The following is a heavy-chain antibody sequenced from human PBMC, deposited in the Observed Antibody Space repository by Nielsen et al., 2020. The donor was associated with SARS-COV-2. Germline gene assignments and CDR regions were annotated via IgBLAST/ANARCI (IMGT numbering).Heavy chain of an antibody. V-gene: IGHV3-23*01. D-gene: IGHD3-22*01. J-gene: IGHJ4*02. Sequence: GESLKISCAASGFTFSSYWMSWVRQAPGKGLEWVSAISGSGGSTYYADSVKGRFTISRDNSKNTLYLQMNSLRAEDTAVYYCAEDMGVTMIVVALDYWGQGTLVTVSS. CDR1: GFTFSSYW. CDR3: AEDMGVTMIVVALDY. CDR2: ISGSGGST.